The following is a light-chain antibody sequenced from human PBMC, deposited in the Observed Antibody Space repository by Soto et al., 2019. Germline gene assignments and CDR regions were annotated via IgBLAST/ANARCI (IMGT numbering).Light chain of an antibody. Sequence: DIQMTQSPSTLSASVGDRVTITCRASQSISSWLAWYQQKPGKAPKLLIYDASSLESGVPSRFSGSGSGTEFTLTISSLQPGDFATYYCQQYNSYSPWTFGQGTKVDI. CDR3: QQYNSYSPWT. CDR1: QSISSW. V-gene: IGKV1-5*01. CDR2: DAS. J-gene: IGKJ1*01.